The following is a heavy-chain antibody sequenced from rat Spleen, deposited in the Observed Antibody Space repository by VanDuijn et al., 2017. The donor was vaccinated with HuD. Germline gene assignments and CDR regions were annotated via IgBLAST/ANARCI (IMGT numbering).Heavy chain of an antibody. CDR3: ARHGWGYGVMDA. Sequence: EVQLQESGPGLVKPSQSLSLTCSVTGYSISSNFWGWMRKFPGDKMEWMGYISYSDSTSYHPFLKSRISITRDTSKNQFFMHLNSVTTEDTATYYCARHGWGYGVMDAWGQGASVTVSS. V-gene: IGHV3-1*01. J-gene: IGHJ4*01. CDR2: ISYSDST. CDR1: GYSISSNF. D-gene: IGHD4-3*01.